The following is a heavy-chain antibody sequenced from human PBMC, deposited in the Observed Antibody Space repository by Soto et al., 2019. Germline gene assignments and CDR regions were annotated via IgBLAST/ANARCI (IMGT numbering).Heavy chain of an antibody. J-gene: IGHJ4*02. CDR1: GGSFSGYF. D-gene: IGHD1-1*01. CDR3: VRGPYNYNSRYFDY. V-gene: IGHV4-34*01. Sequence: PSETLSLTCTVSGGSFSGYFWTWIRQPPGKGREWLAEINHSGITNYNPSVESRVSMSVDTSKNQFSLRLYSVTAADTAVYYCVRGPYNYNSRYFDYWGQGTLVTVSS. CDR2: INHSGIT.